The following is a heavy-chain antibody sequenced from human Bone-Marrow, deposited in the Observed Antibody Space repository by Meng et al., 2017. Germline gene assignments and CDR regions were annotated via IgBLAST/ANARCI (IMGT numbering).Heavy chain of an antibody. CDR1: GSFFTTDA. D-gene: IGHD1-26*01. CDR3: ARESVGAVQRYFDV. J-gene: IGHJ2*01. V-gene: IGHV1-3*01. Sequence: QVQLLRSGAEWMNPGALVKVSCKATGSFFTTDALHWVRQAPGQRLEWMGWIYGGTGNTKYSQNFQDRVTLTMDTSANTVYVELSSLNSEDTATYYCARESVGAVQRYFDVWGRGTLVTVSS. CDR2: IYGGTGNT.